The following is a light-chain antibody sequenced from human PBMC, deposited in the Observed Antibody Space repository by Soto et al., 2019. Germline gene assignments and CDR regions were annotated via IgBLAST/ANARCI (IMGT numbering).Light chain of an antibody. CDR2: GVS. Sequence: QSVLTQPRSVSGSPGQSVPISCTGTNSDVGGYNYVSWYQQYPGKAPKLMISGVSGRPSGVPDRFSGSKSGNTASLTISGLQAEDESDYYCCSYVDTDTWVFGVGTKLTVL. J-gene: IGLJ3*02. V-gene: IGLV2-11*01. CDR1: NSDVGGYNY. CDR3: CSYVDTDTWV.